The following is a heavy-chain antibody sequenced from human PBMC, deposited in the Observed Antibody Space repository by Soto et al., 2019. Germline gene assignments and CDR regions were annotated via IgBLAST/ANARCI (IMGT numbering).Heavy chain of an antibody. CDR1: GFYVSNYY. CDR3: ARDRRDGATL. J-gene: IGHJ4*02. Sequence: EVQVVESGGGLVQPGGSLRLSCAASGFYVSNYYMSWFRQAPGKGLEWVSVIYRGGEIYYGDSVQGRFTTSKDTSRNSLDLQINRWGVDDTALYYCARDRRDGATLWGQGGVVTVSS. V-gene: IGHV3-66*01. D-gene: IGHD5-12*01. CDR2: IYRGGEI.